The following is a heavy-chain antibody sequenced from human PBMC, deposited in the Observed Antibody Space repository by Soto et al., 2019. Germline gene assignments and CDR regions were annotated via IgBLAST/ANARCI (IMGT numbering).Heavy chain of an antibody. Sequence: RGESLKISCKGSGYSFTSYWIGWVRQMPGKGLEWMGIIYPGDSDTRYSPSFQGQVTISADKSISTAYLQWSSLKASDTAMYYCARQYDFWSGYYLFDYWGQGTLVTVSS. J-gene: IGHJ4*02. CDR3: ARQYDFWSGYYLFDY. CDR2: IYPGDSDT. CDR1: GYSFTSYW. D-gene: IGHD3-3*01. V-gene: IGHV5-51*01.